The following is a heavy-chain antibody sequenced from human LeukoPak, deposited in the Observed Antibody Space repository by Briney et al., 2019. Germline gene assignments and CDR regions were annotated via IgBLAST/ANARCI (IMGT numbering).Heavy chain of an antibody. CDR3: ARQSSIVGAPDNWFDP. CDR1: GFTFSTYG. J-gene: IGHJ5*02. V-gene: IGHV3-30*03. CDR2: ISYNESNK. Sequence: GGSLRLSCAASGFTFSTYGMHWVRQAPGKGLEWVAVISYNESNKYYTNSVKGRFSISRDNAKNTLYLQINSLRVEDTAVYYCARQSSIVGAPDNWFDPWGQGTLVTVSS. D-gene: IGHD1-26*01.